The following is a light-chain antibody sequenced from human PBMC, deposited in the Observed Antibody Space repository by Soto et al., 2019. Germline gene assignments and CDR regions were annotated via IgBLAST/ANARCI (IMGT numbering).Light chain of an antibody. CDR1: SNTVETYTL. CDR3: SSYAAGSPSVL. Sequence: QSALTQPASVAGSPGQSITISCTGISNTVETYTLVSWYQQYPGEASNLIIYEDTKRPSGVSDRFSGFKSGNTASLTISGLQRDDESDYYCSSYAAGSPSVLFGGGTKLTVL. J-gene: IGLJ3*02. CDR2: EDT. V-gene: IGLV2-23*01.